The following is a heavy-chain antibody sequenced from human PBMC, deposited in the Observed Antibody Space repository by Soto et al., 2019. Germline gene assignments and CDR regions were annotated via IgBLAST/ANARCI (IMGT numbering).Heavy chain of an antibody. CDR2: IKQDGSQK. D-gene: IGHD5-12*01. J-gene: IGHJ4*02. CDR1: GFTFSRYW. CDR3: ARDHFDVYDPLDLDS. V-gene: IGHV3-7*01. Sequence: GGSLRLSCAASGFTFSRYWMSWVRQAPGKGLEWVANIKQDGSQKYYVDSVKGRFTISRDNAKNSLYLQMNSLRAEDTAVYYCARDHFDVYDPLDLDSWGQGALVTVSS.